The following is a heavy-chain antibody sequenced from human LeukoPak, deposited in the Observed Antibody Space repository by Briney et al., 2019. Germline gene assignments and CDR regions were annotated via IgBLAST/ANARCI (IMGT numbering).Heavy chain of an antibody. CDR1: GFTFSSYE. Sequence: GGSLRLSCAASGFTFSSYEMNWVRQAPGKGLEWVSYISSSGSTIYYADSVKGRFTISRDNAENSLYLQMNSLRAEDTAVYYCAREASTYYYDSSGYDDAFDIWGQGTMVTVSS. J-gene: IGHJ3*02. CDR3: AREASTYYYDSSGYDDAFDI. CDR2: ISSSGSTI. V-gene: IGHV3-48*03. D-gene: IGHD3-22*01.